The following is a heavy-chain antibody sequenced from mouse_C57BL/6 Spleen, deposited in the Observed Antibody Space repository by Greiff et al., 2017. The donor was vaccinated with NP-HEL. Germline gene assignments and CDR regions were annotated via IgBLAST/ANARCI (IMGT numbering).Heavy chain of an antibody. CDR3: AKHEEGGTARARWFTD. Sequence: QVQLQQSGAELVKPGASVKLSCKASGYTFAEYTIHWVKQRSGQGLEWIGWFYPGSGSIKYNEKFKGKATLTVDNSSSPVYMVFNSLPYEAPAVYFCAKHEEGGTARARWFTDWGKGTLVTVSA. CDR1: GYTFAEYT. D-gene: IGHD3-2*01. CDR2: FYPGSGSI. J-gene: IGHJ3*01. V-gene: IGHV1-62-2*01.